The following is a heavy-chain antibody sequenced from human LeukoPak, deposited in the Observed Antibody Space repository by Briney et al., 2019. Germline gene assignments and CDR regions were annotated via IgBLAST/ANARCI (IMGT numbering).Heavy chain of an antibody. CDR1: GYTFTSYG. Sequence: ASVKVSCKVSGYTFTSYGISWVRQAPGQGLEWMGWISPYNGHTNYAQPFQGRVTMTTDTSTSSGYMELRSLRSDDTAVYYCARDFGYCSSTSCKGWFDPWGQGTLVTVSS. CDR2: ISPYNGHT. J-gene: IGHJ5*02. CDR3: ARDFGYCSSTSCKGWFDP. D-gene: IGHD2-2*01. V-gene: IGHV1-18*04.